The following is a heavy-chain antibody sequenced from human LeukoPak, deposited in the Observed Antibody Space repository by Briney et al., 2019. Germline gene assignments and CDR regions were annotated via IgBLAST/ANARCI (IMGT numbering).Heavy chain of an antibody. J-gene: IGHJ4*02. D-gene: IGHD1-26*01. CDR1: GGSVSSGSYY. CDR2: IYYSGST. CDR3: ARETHSSRAFDY. V-gene: IGHV4-61*01. Sequence: KPSETLSLTCTVSGGSVSSGSYYWSWIRQPPGKGLEWIGYIYYSGSTNYNPSLKSRVTISVDTSKNQFSLRLSSVTAADTAVYYCARETHSSRAFDYWGQGTLVTVSS.